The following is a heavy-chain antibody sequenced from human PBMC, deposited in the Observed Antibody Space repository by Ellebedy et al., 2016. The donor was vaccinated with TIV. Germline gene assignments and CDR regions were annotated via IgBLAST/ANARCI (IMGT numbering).Heavy chain of an antibody. CDR1: GGSFSGYY. V-gene: IGHV4-34*01. D-gene: IGHD2-15*01. J-gene: IGHJ4*02. CDR3: ARGHRRLVVVAAKGYFDY. Sequence: SETLSLXXAVYGGSFSGYYWSWIRQPPGKGLEWIGEINHSGSTNYNPSLKSRVTISVDTSKNQFSLKLSSVTAADTAVYYCARGHRRLVVVAAKGYFDYWGQGTLVTVSS. CDR2: INHSGST.